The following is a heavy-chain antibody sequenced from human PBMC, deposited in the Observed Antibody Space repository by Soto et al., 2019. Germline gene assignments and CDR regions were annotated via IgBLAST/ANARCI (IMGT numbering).Heavy chain of an antibody. J-gene: IGHJ4*02. CDR1: GYTFTSYY. D-gene: IGHD3-22*01. CDR3: ASETLTYYYDSSGFHRIQFGY. V-gene: IGHV1-46*03. Sequence: ASVKVSCKASGYTFTSYYMHWVRQAPGQGLEWMGIINPSGGSTSYAQKFQGRVTMTRDTSTSTVYMELSSLRSEDTAVYYCASETLTYYYDSSGFHRIQFGYWGQGTLVTVSS. CDR2: INPSGGST.